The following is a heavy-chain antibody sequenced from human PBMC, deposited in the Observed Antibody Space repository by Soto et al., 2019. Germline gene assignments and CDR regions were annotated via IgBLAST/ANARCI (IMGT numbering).Heavy chain of an antibody. V-gene: IGHV3-23*01. CDR3: AKDPQAYYYMDV. CDR2: ISGSGGST. J-gene: IGHJ6*03. Sequence: EVQLLESGGGLVQPGGSLRLSCAASGFTFSSYAMSWVRQTPGKGLEWVSAISGSGGSTYYADSVKGRFTISRDNSKNTLYLQMNSLRAEDTAVYYCAKDPQAYYYMDVWGKGTTVTVSS. CDR1: GFTFSSYA.